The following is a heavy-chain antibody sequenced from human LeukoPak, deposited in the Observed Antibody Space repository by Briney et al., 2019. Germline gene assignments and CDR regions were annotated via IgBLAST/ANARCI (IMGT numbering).Heavy chain of an antibody. Sequence: GGSLRLSCAASGFSFSSYGMRWVRQAPGKGLEWVAVIWYDGSNKYYADSVKGRFTISRDNSKNTLYLQMNSLRAEDTAVYYCARDQLRQQLVRNNWFDPWGQGTLVTVSS. D-gene: IGHD6-13*01. V-gene: IGHV3-33*01. CDR1: GFSFSSYG. CDR2: IWYDGSNK. CDR3: ARDQLRQQLVRNNWFDP. J-gene: IGHJ5*02.